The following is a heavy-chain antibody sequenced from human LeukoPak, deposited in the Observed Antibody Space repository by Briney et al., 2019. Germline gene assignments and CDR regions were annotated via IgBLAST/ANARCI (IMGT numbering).Heavy chain of an antibody. D-gene: IGHD3-22*01. CDR3: ARLLPYYYDSSGPDAFDI. Sequence: GGSLRLSCAASGFTVSSNYMSWVRQAPGKGLQWVSVIYSDGSKYYADSVKGRFTISRDNSKNTLYLQMNSLRAEDTAVYYCARLLPYYYDSSGPDAFDIWGQGTMVTVSS. CDR1: GFTVSSNY. J-gene: IGHJ3*02. V-gene: IGHV3-53*01. CDR2: IYSDGSK.